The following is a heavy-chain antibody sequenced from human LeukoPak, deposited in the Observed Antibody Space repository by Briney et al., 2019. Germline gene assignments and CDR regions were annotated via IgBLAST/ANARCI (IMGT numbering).Heavy chain of an antibody. CDR1: GYTFTIYD. J-gene: IGHJ5*02. D-gene: IGHD2-15*01. V-gene: IGHV1-8*01. CDR2: MNPNSGNT. CDR3: ARGTPGPYCSGGSCYSLGWFDP. Sequence: ASVKVSFKASGYTFTIYDINWERQAPGQGLEWMGWMNPNSGNTGYAQKFQGRVTMTRNTSISTAYMELSSLRSEDTAVYYCARGTPGPYCSGGSCYSLGWFDPWGQGTLVTVSS.